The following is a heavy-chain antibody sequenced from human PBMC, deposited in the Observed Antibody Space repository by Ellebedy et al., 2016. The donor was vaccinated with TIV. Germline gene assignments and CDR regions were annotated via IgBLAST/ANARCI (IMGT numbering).Heavy chain of an antibody. CDR1: GGTFNNYG. J-gene: IGHJ3*02. CDR2: IIPNFGAA. CDR3: ARDLSVGWEVRDTNGYDI. D-gene: IGHD3-10*01. Sequence: AASVKVSCKASGGTFNNYGITWVRQAPGHGLEWLGGIIPNFGAANYAQKFQGRVTITADESTSTAYMELNSLRSEDTAVYYCARDLSVGWEVRDTNGYDIWGQGTMVTVSS. V-gene: IGHV1-69*13.